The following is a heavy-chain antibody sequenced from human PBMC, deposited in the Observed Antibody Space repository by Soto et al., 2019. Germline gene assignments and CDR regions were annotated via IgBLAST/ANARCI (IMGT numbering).Heavy chain of an antibody. Sequence: GESLKISCKGSGYSFTSYWICWVRQMPGKGLEWMGIIYPGDSDTRYSPSFQGQVTISADKSISTAYLQWSSLKASDTAMYYCARFLIEQLARSYYYYRMDVWGQGTTVTVSS. V-gene: IGHV5-51*01. D-gene: IGHD6-6*01. CDR2: IYPGDSDT. J-gene: IGHJ6*02. CDR1: GYSFTSYW. CDR3: ARFLIEQLARSYYYYRMDV.